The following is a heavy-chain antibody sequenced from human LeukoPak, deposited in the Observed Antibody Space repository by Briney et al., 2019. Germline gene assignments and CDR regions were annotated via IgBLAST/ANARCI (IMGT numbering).Heavy chain of an antibody. CDR1: GGSFSGYY. CDR3: ASGSLVVPAAILKGWFDP. Sequence: PSETLSLTCAVYGGSFSGYYWIWIRQPPGKGLEWIGEINHSGSTNYNPSLKSRVTISVDTSKNQFSLKLSSVTAADTAVYYCASGSLVVPAAILKGWFDPWGQGTLVTVSS. J-gene: IGHJ5*02. D-gene: IGHD2-2*01. CDR2: INHSGST. V-gene: IGHV4-34*01.